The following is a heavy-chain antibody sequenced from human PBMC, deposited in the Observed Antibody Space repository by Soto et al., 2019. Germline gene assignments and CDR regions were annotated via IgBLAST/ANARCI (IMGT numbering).Heavy chain of an antibody. CDR3: ARGAYCSGGSCSTKCYFDY. CDR1: GGSISSGGYS. D-gene: IGHD2-15*01. CDR2: IYHSGST. J-gene: IGHJ4*02. Sequence: SETLSLTCAVSGGSISSGGYSWSWIRQPPGKGLEWIGYIYHSGSTYYNPSLKSRVTISVDRSKNQFSLKLSSVTAADTAVYYCARGAYCSGGSCSTKCYFDYWGQGTLVTVS. V-gene: IGHV4-30-2*01.